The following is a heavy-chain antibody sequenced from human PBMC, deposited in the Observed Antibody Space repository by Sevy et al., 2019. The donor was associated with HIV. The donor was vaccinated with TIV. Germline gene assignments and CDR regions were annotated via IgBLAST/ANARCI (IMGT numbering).Heavy chain of an antibody. CDR3: ARDGSSGALFLKDYYYFGMDV. CDR2: PSYDGNNK. J-gene: IGHJ6*02. CDR1: GFTFSSYA. V-gene: IGHV3-30*04. Sequence: GGSLRLSCAASGFTFSSYAMHWVRRAPGKGLEWVAAPSYDGNNKDHADSVKDRFTISRDNSKNTLYLQMNSLRAEDTAVYYCARDGSSGALFLKDYYYFGMDVWGQGTTVTVSS. D-gene: IGHD3-16*01.